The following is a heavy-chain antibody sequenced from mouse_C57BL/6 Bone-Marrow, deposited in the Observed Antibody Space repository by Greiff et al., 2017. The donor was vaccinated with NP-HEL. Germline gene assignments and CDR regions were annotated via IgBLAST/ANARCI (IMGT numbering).Heavy chain of an antibody. CDR1: GYSITSGYD. D-gene: IGHD4-1*01. V-gene: IGHV3-1*01. CDR3: ARDSNWGFAY. J-gene: IGHJ3*01. Sequence: EVKLMESGPGMVKPSQSLSLTCTVTGYSITSGYDWYWIRHFPGNKLEWMGYISYSGSTNYNPSLKSRISITHDTSKNHFFLKLNSVTTEDTATYYCARDSNWGFAYWGQGTLVTVSA. CDR2: ISYSGST.